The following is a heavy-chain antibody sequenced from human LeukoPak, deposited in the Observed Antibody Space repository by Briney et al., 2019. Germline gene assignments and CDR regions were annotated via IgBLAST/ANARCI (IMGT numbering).Heavy chain of an antibody. CDR3: AGLWFGELLYNWFDP. CDR1: GGSISSSSYY. V-gene: IGHV4-39*01. CDR2: IYYSGST. Sequence: PSETLSLTCTVSGGSISSSSYYWGWIRQPPGKGLEWIANIYYSGSTYYNPSLKSRVTISVDTSKNQFSLKLSSVTAADTAVYYCAGLWFGELLYNWFDPWGQGTLVTVSS. J-gene: IGHJ5*02. D-gene: IGHD3-10*01.